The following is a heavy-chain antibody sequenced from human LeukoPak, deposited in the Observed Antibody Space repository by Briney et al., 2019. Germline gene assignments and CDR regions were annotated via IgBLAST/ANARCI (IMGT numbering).Heavy chain of an antibody. D-gene: IGHD1-7*01. J-gene: IGHJ4*02. CDR1: GYTFTAYY. Sequence: ASVKVSCKASGYTFTAYYLHLVRQAPGQGPEWMGWINPNSGVTNYAQNFQGRVTVTRDTSISTAYMELSSLRSDDTAVYYCARALVDFARTTVYSFYYWGQGTLVTVSS. V-gene: IGHV1-2*02. CDR2: INPNSGVT. CDR3: ARALVDFARTTVYSFYY.